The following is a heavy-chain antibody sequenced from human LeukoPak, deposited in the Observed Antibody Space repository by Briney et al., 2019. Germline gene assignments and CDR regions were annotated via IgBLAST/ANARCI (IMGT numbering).Heavy chain of an antibody. V-gene: IGHV4-59*01. CDR3: ARALASLAYCSSTSCYIWFDP. Sequence: SSETLSLTCTVSGGSISSYYWSWIRQPPGKGLEWIGYIYYSGSTNYNPPLKSRVTISVDTSKNQFSLKLSSVTAAGTAVYYCARALASLAYCSSTSCYIWFDPWGQGTLVTVSS. CDR1: GGSISSYY. D-gene: IGHD2-2*02. CDR2: IYYSGST. J-gene: IGHJ5*02.